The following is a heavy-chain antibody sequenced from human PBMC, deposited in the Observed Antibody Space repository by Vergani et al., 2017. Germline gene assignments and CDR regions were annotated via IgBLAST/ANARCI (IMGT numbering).Heavy chain of an antibody. CDR3: AKEIGVGVLYLTAFDY. CDR1: GFTFDDYA. V-gene: IGHV3-9*01. J-gene: IGHJ4*02. Sequence: EVQLVESGGGLIQPGRSLRLSCAASGFTFDDYAVHWVRQPQGKGLEWVSGISWNSGYIGYADSVKGRFTISRDNAKNSLYLQMNSLRAEDTALYYCAKEIGVGVLYLTAFDYWGQGTLVTVSS. D-gene: IGHD2-8*01. CDR2: ISWNSGYI.